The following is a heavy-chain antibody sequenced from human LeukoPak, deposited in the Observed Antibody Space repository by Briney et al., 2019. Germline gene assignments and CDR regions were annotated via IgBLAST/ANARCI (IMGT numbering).Heavy chain of an antibody. Sequence: PGGSLRLSCAASGFTFSRYPMNWVRQAPGKGLEWVANIKKDGSDKYYVDSVKGRFTISRDNAKNSLYLQMNSLRAEDTAVYYCARDPFSESYYGVNYWGQGTLVTVSS. CDR3: ARDPFSESYYGVNY. CDR1: GFTFSRYP. J-gene: IGHJ4*02. CDR2: IKKDGSDK. D-gene: IGHD1-26*01. V-gene: IGHV3-7*01.